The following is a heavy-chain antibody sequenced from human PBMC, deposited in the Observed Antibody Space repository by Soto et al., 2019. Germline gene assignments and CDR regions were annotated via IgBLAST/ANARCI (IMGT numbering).Heavy chain of an antibody. Sequence: GSLRLSCAASGSTFSSYAMHWVRQAPGKGLEWVAVISYDGSNKYYADSVKGRFTISRDNSKNTLYLQMNSLRAEDTAVYYCARDGTYSSSSGSFDYWGQGTLVTVSS. V-gene: IGHV3-30-3*01. CDR3: ARDGTYSSSSGSFDY. D-gene: IGHD6-6*01. J-gene: IGHJ4*02. CDR2: ISYDGSNK. CDR1: GSTFSSYA.